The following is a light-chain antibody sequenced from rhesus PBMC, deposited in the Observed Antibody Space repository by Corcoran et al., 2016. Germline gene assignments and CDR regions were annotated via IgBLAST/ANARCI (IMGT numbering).Light chain of an antibody. J-gene: IGKJ2*01. V-gene: IGKV3S9*01. CDR2: GAS. CDR1: QSVSSY. CDR3: QQYSNWPYS. Sequence: EIVMTQSPATLSLSPGERATLSCRASQSVSSYVAWYQQKPEQAPRLLIYGASSRATGIPDRFSGRGSGTDFTLTISSLEPEDFAVYYCQQYSNWPYSFGQGTKVEIK.